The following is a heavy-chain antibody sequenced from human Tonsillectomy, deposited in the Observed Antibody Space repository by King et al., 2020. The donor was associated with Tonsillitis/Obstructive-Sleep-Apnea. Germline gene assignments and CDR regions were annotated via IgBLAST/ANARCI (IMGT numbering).Heavy chain of an antibody. CDR2: TNQSGST. CDR3: ARGDILTGYYASTDFDY. V-gene: IGHV4-34*01. J-gene: IGHJ4*02. D-gene: IGHD3-9*01. CDR1: GGSFRGYY. Sequence: VQLQQWGAGLLKPSATLSLTCAVYGGSFRGYYWSWIRQPPGKGLEWIGETNQSGSTKYNPSLKSRVTILVDTSKNQFSLKLTSVTAADTAVYYCARGDILTGYYASTDFDYWGQGTLVTVSS.